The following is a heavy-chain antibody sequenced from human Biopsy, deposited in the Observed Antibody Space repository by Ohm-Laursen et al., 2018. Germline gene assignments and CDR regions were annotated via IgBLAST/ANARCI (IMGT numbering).Heavy chain of an antibody. CDR2: NIPILGTG. D-gene: IGHD3-9*01. Sequence: GASVKVSCKAPEGTFSNYGVNWVRQAPGQGLEWLGGNIPILGTGNYAHQFQDRVTVVADTSTSTATMELRSLRPDDTAVYYCATKLTGYFHHWGQGTLVIVSS. V-gene: IGHV1-69*06. CDR3: ATKLTGYFHH. J-gene: IGHJ1*01. CDR1: EGTFSNYG.